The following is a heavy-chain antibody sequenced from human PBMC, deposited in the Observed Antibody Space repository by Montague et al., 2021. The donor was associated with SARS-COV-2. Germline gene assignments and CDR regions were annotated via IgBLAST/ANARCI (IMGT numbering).Heavy chain of an antibody. J-gene: IGHJ6*02. CDR3: ARLWDTVYYYYGMDV. CDR2: IHYSGST. V-gene: IGHV4-39*01. Sequence: SETLSLTCAVSGGSISSSSYYWGWIRQPPGKGLEWIGSIHYSGSTYYNPSLKSRVSISVDTSKNQFSLKLSSVTAADTAVYYCARLWDTVYYYYGMDVGGQGPTVTVSS. CDR1: GGSISSSSYY. D-gene: IGHD1-26*01.